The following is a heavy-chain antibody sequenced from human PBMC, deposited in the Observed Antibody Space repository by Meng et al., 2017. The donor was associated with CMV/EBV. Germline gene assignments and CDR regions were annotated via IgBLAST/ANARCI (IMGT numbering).Heavy chain of an antibody. CDR3: AKDQRLTSDPYGMDV. CDR2: IKSDGSST. J-gene: IGHJ6*02. V-gene: IGHV3-74*01. Sequence: GESLKISCAASGFTFSNYWMHWVRQAPGKGLVWVSRIKSDGSSTNYADSVKGRFTISRDNSKNTLYLQMNSLRAEDTAVYYCAKDQRLTSDPYGMDVWGQGTTVTVSS. D-gene: IGHD4/OR15-4a*01. CDR1: GFTFSNYW.